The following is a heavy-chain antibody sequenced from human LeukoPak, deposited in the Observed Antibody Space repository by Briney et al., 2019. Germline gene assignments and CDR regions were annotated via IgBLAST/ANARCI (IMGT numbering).Heavy chain of an antibody. V-gene: IGHV6-1*01. CDR3: ASSEWEPRAFDI. CDR1: GDSVSSNSAA. D-gene: IGHD1-26*01. CDR2: TYYRSRWYN. Sequence: SQTLSLTCAISGDSVSSNSAAWNWIRQSPSRGLEWLGRTYYRSRWYNDYAVSVKSRITINPDTSKNQLSLQLNSVTPEDTAVYYCASSEWEPRAFDIWGQGTMVTVSS. J-gene: IGHJ3*02.